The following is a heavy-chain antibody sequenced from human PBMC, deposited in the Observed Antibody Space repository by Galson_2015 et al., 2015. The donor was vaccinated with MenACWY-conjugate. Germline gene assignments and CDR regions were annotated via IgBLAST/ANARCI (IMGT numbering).Heavy chain of an antibody. Sequence: SETLSLTCSVSGGSIRSYYWSWIRQPPGKGLEWIGYMYYTGSTNYNPSLESRVSMSMDTSENQFSLKLTSVTAADTAVYYCVRDQDRNYNFYGLDVWGQGTTVIVSS. CDR3: VRDQDRNYNFYGLDV. V-gene: IGHV4-59*01. J-gene: IGHJ6*02. CDR2: MYYTGST. CDR1: GGSIRSYY.